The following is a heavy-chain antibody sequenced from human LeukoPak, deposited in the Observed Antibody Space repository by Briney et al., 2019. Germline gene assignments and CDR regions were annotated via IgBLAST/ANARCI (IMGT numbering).Heavy chain of an antibody. Sequence: PGGSLRLSCVASGFTLSRHWMSWVRQAPGSGLEWVANIKKDGSEKNYEDSVKGRFTISRDNAKNLVYLQMTSLRVEDTATYYCAREGSGYDYWGQGTLVTVSS. D-gene: IGHD2-15*01. V-gene: IGHV3-7*01. CDR1: GFTLSRHW. CDR3: AREGSGYDY. CDR2: IKKDGSEK. J-gene: IGHJ4*02.